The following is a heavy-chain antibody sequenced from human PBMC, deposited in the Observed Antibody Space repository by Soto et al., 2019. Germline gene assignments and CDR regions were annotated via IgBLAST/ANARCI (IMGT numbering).Heavy chain of an antibody. J-gene: IGHJ6*02. CDR1: GFTFSSYW. CDR3: ARVFMGNDGYCSSTSCYEGVYYYYGMDV. V-gene: IGHV3-74*01. D-gene: IGHD2-2*03. Sequence: HPGGSLRLSCAASGFTFSSYWMHWVRQAPGKGLVWVSRINSDGSSTSYADSVKGRFTISRDNAKNTLYLQMNSLRAEDTAVYYCARVFMGNDGYCSSTSCYEGVYYYYGMDVWGQGTTVTVSS. CDR2: INSDGSST.